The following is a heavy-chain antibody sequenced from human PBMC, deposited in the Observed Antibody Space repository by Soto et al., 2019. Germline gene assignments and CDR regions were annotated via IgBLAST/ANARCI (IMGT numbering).Heavy chain of an antibody. CDR1: GGSISSSNW. D-gene: IGHD2-15*01. CDR3: ARRRVVVAANYYFDY. J-gene: IGHJ4*02. CDR2: IYHSGST. Sequence: SETLSLTCAVSGGSISSSNWWSWVRQPPGKGLEWIGEIYHSGSTNYNPSLKSRVTISVDKSKNQFSLKLSSVTAADTAVYYCARRRVVVAANYYFDYWGQGTLVTVSS. V-gene: IGHV4-4*02.